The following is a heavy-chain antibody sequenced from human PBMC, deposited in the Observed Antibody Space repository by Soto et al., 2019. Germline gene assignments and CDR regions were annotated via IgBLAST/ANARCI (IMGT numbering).Heavy chain of an antibody. CDR3: ARVSRALRILTPDFDY. J-gene: IGHJ4*02. D-gene: IGHD3-3*01. V-gene: IGHV3-30-3*01. Sequence: GGSLRLSCAASGFTFNSYAIHWVRQDPGKGLEWVAVISHDGSDKYYGDSVKGRFTISRDNSKNTLYMQMNSLRAEDTALYYCARVSRALRILTPDFDYWGQGTLVTVSS. CDR1: GFTFNSYA. CDR2: ISHDGSDK.